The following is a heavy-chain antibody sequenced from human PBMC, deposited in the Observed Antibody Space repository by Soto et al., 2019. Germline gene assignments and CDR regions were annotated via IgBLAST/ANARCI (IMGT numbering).Heavy chain of an antibody. CDR3: ASLYYYDSSGYFGGHYYYGMDV. D-gene: IGHD3-22*01. CDR1: GFTFSSYS. J-gene: IGHJ6*02. Sequence: EVQLVESGGGLVKPGGSLRLSCAASGFTFSSYSMNWVRQAPGKGLEWVSSISSSSGYIYYADSVRGRFSISRDNAQNSLFLHMNSLRAEDTAVYYCASLYYYDSSGYFGGHYYYGMDVWGQGTTVTVPS. CDR2: ISSSSGYI. V-gene: IGHV3-21*01.